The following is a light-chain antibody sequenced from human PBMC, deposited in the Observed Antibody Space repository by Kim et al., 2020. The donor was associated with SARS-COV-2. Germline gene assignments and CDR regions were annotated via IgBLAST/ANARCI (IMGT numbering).Light chain of an antibody. Sequence: VTISCTGSSSNIGAGYDVHWYQQLPGTAPKLLIYGNSNRPSGVPDRFSGSKSGTSASLAITGLQAEDEADYYCQSYDNSLSGSWVFGGGTQLTVL. J-gene: IGLJ3*02. CDR1: SSNIGAGYD. CDR3: QSYDNSLSGSWV. CDR2: GNS. V-gene: IGLV1-40*01.